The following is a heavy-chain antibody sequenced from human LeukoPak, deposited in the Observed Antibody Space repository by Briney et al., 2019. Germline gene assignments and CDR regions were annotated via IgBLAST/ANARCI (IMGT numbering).Heavy chain of an antibody. V-gene: IGHV4-59*12. Sequence: SETLSLTCTVSGGSISSYYWSWIRQPPGKGLQWIGYISYSGSTNYNSSLKSRVTMSVDTSKNQFSLKLSSVTAADTAVYYCARDSSGYQLDYWGQGTLVTVSS. CDR1: GGSISSYY. D-gene: IGHD3-22*01. J-gene: IGHJ4*02. CDR2: ISYSGST. CDR3: ARDSSGYQLDY.